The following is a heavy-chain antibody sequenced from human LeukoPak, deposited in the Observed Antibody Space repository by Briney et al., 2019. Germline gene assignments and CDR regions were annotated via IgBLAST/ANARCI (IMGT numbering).Heavy chain of an antibody. Sequence: ASVKVSCKASGYTFTGYYMHWVRQAPGQGLEWMGWINPNSGGTNYAQKFQGRVTMTRDTSISTAYMELSRLRSDDTAVYYCARGVRFLECLRSLGTKSRYGMDVWGQGTTVTVSS. CDR3: ARGVRFLECLRSLGTKSRYGMDV. CDR2: INPNSGGT. CDR1: GYTFTGYY. J-gene: IGHJ6*02. D-gene: IGHD3-3*01. V-gene: IGHV1-2*02.